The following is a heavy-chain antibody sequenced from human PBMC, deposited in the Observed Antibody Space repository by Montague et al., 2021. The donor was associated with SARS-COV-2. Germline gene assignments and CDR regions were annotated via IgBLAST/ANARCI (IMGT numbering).Heavy chain of an antibody. J-gene: IGHJ5*02. D-gene: IGHD4-17*01. CDR1: SGSISSHY. V-gene: IGHV4-59*11. Sequence: SETLPLTCTVSSGSISSHYWSWIRQPPGKGLEWIGYVNYGGSTNYNPSLKSRVSISLDTSKNQFSLRLNSVTAADTAVYYCARAVTTGIDWFDPWGQGTLVIVSS. CDR2: VNYGGST. CDR3: ARAVTTGIDWFDP.